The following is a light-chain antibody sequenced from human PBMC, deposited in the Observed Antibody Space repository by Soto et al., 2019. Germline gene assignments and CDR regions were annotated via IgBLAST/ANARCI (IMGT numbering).Light chain of an antibody. V-gene: IGLV2-14*02. J-gene: IGLJ1*01. CDR1: NSDIGNYNI. CDR2: EVT. Sequence: QSALTQPASVSGSPGQSITISCTGSNSDIGNYNIVSWYQQHPDKAPQLIIYEVTKRPSGVSNRFSGSKSGNTASLTISGLQAEDEADYYCSSYTSSSTYVFGTGTKVTVL. CDR3: SSYTSSSTYV.